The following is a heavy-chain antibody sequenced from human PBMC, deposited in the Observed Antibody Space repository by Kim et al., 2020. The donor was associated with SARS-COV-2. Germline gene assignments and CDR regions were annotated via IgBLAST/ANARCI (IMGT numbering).Heavy chain of an antibody. CDR2: ISGGGDAS. J-gene: IGHJ4*02. CDR3: AKGGGGYLDY. Sequence: GGSLRLSCAASGFTFSTYGMSWVRQAPGKGLEWVSTISGGGDASYYANSVKGRFTISRDDSKNTVYLQMNSLRGEDTAVYYCAKGGGGYLDYWGQGNLVIVSS. V-gene: IGHV3-23*01. CDR1: GFTFSTYG. D-gene: IGHD2-15*01.